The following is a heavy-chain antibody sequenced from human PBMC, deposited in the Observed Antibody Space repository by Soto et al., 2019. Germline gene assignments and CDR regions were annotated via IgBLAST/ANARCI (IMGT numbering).Heavy chain of an antibody. J-gene: IGHJ4*02. CDR1: GFTFSNAW. Sequence: EVQQLESGGGLVKPGGSLRLSCAASGFTFSNAWTSWVRQAPGKGLEWVGRIKSKTDGGTTDYAAPVKGRFTISRDDSKNTLYLQMKSLKTEDTAVYYCTTVSITMVRGVEINWGQRTLVTVSS. D-gene: IGHD3-10*01. V-gene: IGHV3-15*01. CDR2: IKSKTDGGTT. CDR3: TTVSITMVRGVEIN.